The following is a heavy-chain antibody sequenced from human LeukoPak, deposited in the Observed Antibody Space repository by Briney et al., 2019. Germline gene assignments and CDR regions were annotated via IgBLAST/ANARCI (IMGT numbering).Heavy chain of an antibody. J-gene: IGHJ4*02. V-gene: IGHV3-74*01. D-gene: IGHD5-24*01. CDR3: LRDFHRESYY. CDR2: LSPDGPL. Sequence: GGSLRLSCVVSGVSISRSSMNWVRQVPGKGLVWVSRLSPDGPLNYVASVKGRFTISRDDATNTLFLQMNNLRTEDSAIYYCLRDFHRESYYWGQGTLVTVSS. CDR1: GVSISRSS.